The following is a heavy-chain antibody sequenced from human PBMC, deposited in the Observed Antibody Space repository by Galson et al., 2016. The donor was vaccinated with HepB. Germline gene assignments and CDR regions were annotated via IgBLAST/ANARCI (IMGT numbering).Heavy chain of an antibody. CDR1: GFPFSNYW. V-gene: IGHV3-74*01. Sequence: CAASGFPFSNYWMHWVRQAPGKGPVWVSRINSDGSSTTYADSVKGRFTISRDNAKDTVFLQMNSLKADDTAVYYCAKCFGDGWVMNVWGQGTTVTVSS. J-gene: IGHJ6*02. CDR2: INSDGSST. D-gene: IGHD5-24*01. CDR3: AKCFGDGWVMNV.